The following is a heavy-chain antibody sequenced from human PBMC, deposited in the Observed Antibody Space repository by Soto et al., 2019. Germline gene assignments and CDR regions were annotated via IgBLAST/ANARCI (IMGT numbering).Heavy chain of an antibody. D-gene: IGHD1-20*01. V-gene: IGHV4-39*01. J-gene: IGHJ6*02. CDR3: ARVTGAAYYYYGMDV. CDR1: GGSISSSSYY. Sequence: SETLSLTCTVSGGSISSSSYYWGWIRQPPGKGLEWIGSIYYSGSTYYNPSLKSRVTISVDTSKNQFSLKLSSVTAADTAVYYCARVTGAAYYYYGMDVWGQGTTVTVS. CDR2: IYYSGST.